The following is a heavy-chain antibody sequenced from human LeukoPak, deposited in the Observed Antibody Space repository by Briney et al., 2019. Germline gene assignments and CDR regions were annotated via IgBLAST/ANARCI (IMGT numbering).Heavy chain of an antibody. D-gene: IGHD6-13*01. J-gene: IGHJ4*02. CDR2: ISDDGSNK. V-gene: IGHV3-30*18. Sequence: PGGSLRLSCAASGFTFINYGMHWVRQAPGKGLEWVAVISDDGSNKNYADSVKGRFTISRDNSKNTLYLQMNSLRAEDTAVYYCAKDKETGIAAAGTWYFDYWGQGTQVTVSS. CDR3: AKDKETGIAAAGTWYFDY. CDR1: GFTFINYG.